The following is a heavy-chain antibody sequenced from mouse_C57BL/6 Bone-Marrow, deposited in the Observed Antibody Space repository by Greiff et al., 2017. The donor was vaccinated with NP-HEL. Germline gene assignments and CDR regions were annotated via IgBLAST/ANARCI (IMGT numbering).Heavy chain of an antibody. D-gene: IGHD1-1*01. CDR3: ARVTTVLFDY. CDR2: IHPNSGSN. V-gene: IGHV1-64*01. Sequence: VQLQQPGAELVKPGASVKLSCKASGYTFTSYWMHWVKQRPGQGLEWIGMIHPNSGSNNYNEKFKSKATLTVDKSSSTAYMQLSSLTSEDSAVYCSARVTTVLFDYWGQGTTLTVSS. J-gene: IGHJ2*01. CDR1: GYTFTSYW.